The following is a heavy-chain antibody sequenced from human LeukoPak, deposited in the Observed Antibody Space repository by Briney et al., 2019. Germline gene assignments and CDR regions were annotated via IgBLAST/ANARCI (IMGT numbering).Heavy chain of an antibody. V-gene: IGHV4-59*08. J-gene: IGHJ4*02. D-gene: IGHD6-13*01. CDR1: GNSISSFF. CDR3: ARPGIAATGAFDC. Sequence: SETLSLTCTVSGNSISSFFWSWIRQPPGKGLEWIGSMHYSGDSKYNPSLRSRVSLSIDTSKQQFSLRLTSVTAADTAVYFCARPGIAATGAFDCWGQGTLVTVSS. CDR2: MHYSGDS.